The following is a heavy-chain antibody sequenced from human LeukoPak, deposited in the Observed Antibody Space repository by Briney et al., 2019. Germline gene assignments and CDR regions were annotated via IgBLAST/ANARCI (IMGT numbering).Heavy chain of an antibody. V-gene: IGHV1-2*02. CDR3: ARGEDYGSGSYWDY. CDR2: INPNSGGT. Sequence: ASVKVSCKASGYSFTGDYMHWVRQAPGQGLEWMGWINPNSGGTNYAQKFQGRVTMTRDTSISTAYMELSRLRSDDTAVYYCARGEDYGSGSYWDYWGQGTLVTVSS. D-gene: IGHD3-10*01. CDR1: GYSFTGDY. J-gene: IGHJ4*02.